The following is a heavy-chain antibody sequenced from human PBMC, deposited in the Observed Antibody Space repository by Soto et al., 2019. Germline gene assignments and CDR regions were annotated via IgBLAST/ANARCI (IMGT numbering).Heavy chain of an antibody. Sequence: ASVKVSCKASGYTFTSYAMHWVRQAPGQRLEWMGWINADNGNTNYAQKLQGRVTMTTDTSTSTAYMELRSLRSDDTAVYYCASTTVTTVFDYWGQGTLVTVSS. CDR1: GYTFTSYA. CDR2: INADNGNT. D-gene: IGHD4-17*01. CDR3: ASTTVTTVFDY. V-gene: IGHV1-3*01. J-gene: IGHJ4*02.